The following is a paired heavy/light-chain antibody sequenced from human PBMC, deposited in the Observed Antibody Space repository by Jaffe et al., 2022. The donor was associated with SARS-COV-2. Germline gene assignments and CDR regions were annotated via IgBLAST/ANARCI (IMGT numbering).Light chain of an antibody. CDR3: QQSHSPPRT. Sequence: DIQMTQSPSLLSASVGDRVTITCRASQSISTYLNWYQEKPGKAPKLLIFGASNLQNGVPSRFSGSGSGTDFTLTISSLQPEDFATYYCQQSHSPPRTFGQGTKVEIK. CDR1: QSISTY. J-gene: IGKJ1*01. CDR2: GAS. V-gene: IGKV1-39*01.
Heavy chain of an antibody. CDR3: AREVGCSTTSCYGGEDY. J-gene: IGHJ4*02. CDR2: ISAYNGNT. Sequence: QVQLVQSGADVKRPGASVKVSCKASGYTFTDYGISWVRQAPGQGLEWMGWISAYNGNTNYAQKLQGRVTITTDTSTSTAYMELKSLRSDDTAVYYCAREVGCSTTSCYGGEDYWGQGTLVTVSS. D-gene: IGHD2-2*01. V-gene: IGHV1-18*01. CDR1: GYTFTDYG.